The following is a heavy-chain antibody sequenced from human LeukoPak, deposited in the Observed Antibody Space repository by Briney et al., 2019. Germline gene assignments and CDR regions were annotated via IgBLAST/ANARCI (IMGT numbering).Heavy chain of an antibody. CDR1: GGSISSSSYY. Sequence: SETLSLTCTVSGGSISSSSYYWGWIRQPPGKGLEWIGSIYYSGSTYYNPSLKSRVTISVDTSKNQFSLKLSSVTAADTAVYYCARGRDGYEYDYWGQGTLVTVSS. J-gene: IGHJ4*02. D-gene: IGHD5-24*01. CDR2: IYYSGST. V-gene: IGHV4-39*07. CDR3: ARGRDGYEYDY.